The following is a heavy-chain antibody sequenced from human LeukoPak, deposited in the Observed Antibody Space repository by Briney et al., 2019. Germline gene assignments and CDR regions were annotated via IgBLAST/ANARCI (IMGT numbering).Heavy chain of an antibody. Sequence: SETLSLTCTVSGGSISSYYWSWIRQPPAKGLEWIGYIYYSGSTNYNPSLKSRVTISVDTSKNQFSLKLSSVTAADTAVYYCARGGGSTNDYWGQGTLVTVSS. D-gene: IGHD1/OR15-1a*01. V-gene: IGHV4-59*01. CDR1: GGSISSYY. CDR2: IYYSGST. CDR3: ARGGGSTNDY. J-gene: IGHJ4*02.